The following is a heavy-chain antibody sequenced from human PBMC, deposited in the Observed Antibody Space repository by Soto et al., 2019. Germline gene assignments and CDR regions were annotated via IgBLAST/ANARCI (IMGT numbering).Heavy chain of an antibody. V-gene: IGHV4-4*02. CDR2: IYYSGST. Sequence: PSETLSLTCAVSGGSISSSNWWSWVRQPPGKGLEWIGEIYYSGSTNYNPSLKSRVTISVDKSKNHFSLKLSSVTAADTAVYYCARRPGADYDFLTGYLFGSWFDTWGQGSLVTVSS. CDR3: ARRPGADYDFLTGYLFGSWFDT. CDR1: GGSISSSNW. J-gene: IGHJ5*02. D-gene: IGHD3-9*01.